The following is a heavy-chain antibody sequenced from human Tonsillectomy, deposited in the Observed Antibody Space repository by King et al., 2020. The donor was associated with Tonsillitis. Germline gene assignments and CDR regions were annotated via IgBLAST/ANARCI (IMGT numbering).Heavy chain of an antibody. CDR3: AKRDCSGTSCYFDY. J-gene: IGHJ4*02. Sequence: QLVQSGAEVKKPGESLRISCKGSGYSFTSYWISWVRQMPGKGLEWMGRIDPSDSYSYYSPSFQGHVTISADKSISTAYLQWSSLKAPDTAMYYCAKRDCSGTSCYFDYWGQGTLVTVSS. V-gene: IGHV5-10-1*03. CDR1: GYSFTSYW. CDR2: IDPSDSYS. D-gene: IGHD2-2*01.